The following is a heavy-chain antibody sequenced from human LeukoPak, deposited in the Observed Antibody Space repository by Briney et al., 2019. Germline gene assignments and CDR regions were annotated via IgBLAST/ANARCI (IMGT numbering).Heavy chain of an antibody. J-gene: IGHJ4*02. CDR1: GGSISSYY. CDR2: IYYSGST. Sequence: SETLSLTCTVSGGSISSYYWSWIRRPPGKGLEWIGYIYYSGSTNYNPSLKSRVTISVDTSKNQFSLKLSSVTAADTAVYYCARALGGSYRFDYWGQGTLVTVSS. V-gene: IGHV4-59*12. D-gene: IGHD1-26*01. CDR3: ARALGGSYRFDY.